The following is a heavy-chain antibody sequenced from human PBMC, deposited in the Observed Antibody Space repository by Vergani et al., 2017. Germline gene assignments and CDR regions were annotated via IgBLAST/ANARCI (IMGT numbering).Heavy chain of an antibody. D-gene: IGHD2-2*02. CDR3: ATIGYRRWGYYFDY. V-gene: IGHV4-61*02. CDR2: IDVKGNS. Sequence: QAQLQESGPRLVKPSQTLFLTCSFSGGSLDIHSQTWGWIRQPAGEGLEWIGLIDVKGNSNFSPSLESRVTVSVDESRNLFSLRLNSVTAADTAVYYCATIGYRRWGYYFDYWGQGILVTVSS. CDR1: GGSLDIHSQT. J-gene: IGHJ4*02.